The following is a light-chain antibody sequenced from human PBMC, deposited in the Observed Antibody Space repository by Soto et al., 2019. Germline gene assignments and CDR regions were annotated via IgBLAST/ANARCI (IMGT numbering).Light chain of an antibody. CDR1: QSIRSW. CDR3: HQRESLPRR. CDR2: DAS. Sequence: TLSASVGDTITIACRASQSIRSWLAWYQQKPGKAPKLLIFDASSLRSGVPSRFSGSGSGTEFTLTISSLEPEDFAVYCCHQRESLPRRFGHGAMVDIK. J-gene: IGKJ1*01. V-gene: IGKV1-5*01.